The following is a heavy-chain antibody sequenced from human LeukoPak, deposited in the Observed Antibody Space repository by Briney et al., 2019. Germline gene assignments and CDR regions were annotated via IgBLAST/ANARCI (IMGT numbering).Heavy chain of an antibody. CDR3: ARGGYCSSTSCFPRDAFDI. CDR1: GYTFTSYG. V-gene: IGHV1-18*01. D-gene: IGHD2-2*01. CDR2: ISAYNGNT. Sequence: GASVKVSCKASGYTFTSYGISWVRQAPGQGLEWMGWISAYNGNTNYAQKLQGRVTMTTDTSTSTAYMELRSLRSDDTAVYYCARGGYCSSTSCFPRDAFDIWGQGTMVTVSS. J-gene: IGHJ3*02.